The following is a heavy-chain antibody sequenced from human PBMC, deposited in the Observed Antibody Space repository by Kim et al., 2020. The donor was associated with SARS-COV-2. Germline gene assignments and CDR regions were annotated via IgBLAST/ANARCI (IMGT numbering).Heavy chain of an antibody. D-gene: IGHD6-13*01. J-gene: IGHJ4*01. CDR3: XXKRXXXSSXXXF. Sequence: GGSLRLXCAASGFTFSSYAMSWVRQAPGKGXXXVSAXSGSGXSTYYADSVKGRXXXSRXXXKNXXXLXXXSLXXXDTXXXYXXXKRXXXSSXXXF. V-gene: IGHV3-23*01. CDR2: XSGSGXST. CDR1: GFTFSSYA.